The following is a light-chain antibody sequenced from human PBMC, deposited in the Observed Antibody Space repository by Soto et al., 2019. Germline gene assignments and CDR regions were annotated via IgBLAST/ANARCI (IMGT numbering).Light chain of an antibody. CDR2: EVD. V-gene: IGLV2-8*01. CDR3: SSFVAGSSYV. CDR1: SSDVGAFNY. J-gene: IGLJ1*01. Sequence: QSVLTQPPSASGSPGQSVTISCTGASSDVGAFNYVSWYQHHPGKAPKFMIYEVDKRPSGVPDRFSGSKSGNTAYLTVSGLQAVDETDYFCSSFVAGSSYVFGTGTKVTVL.